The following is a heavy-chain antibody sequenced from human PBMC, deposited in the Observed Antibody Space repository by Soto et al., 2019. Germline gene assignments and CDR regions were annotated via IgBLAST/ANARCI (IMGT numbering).Heavy chain of an antibody. V-gene: IGHV1-69*13. CDR1: GGTFSSYA. CDR3: AREGYYYGSGSPRWFDP. Sequence: VKVSCKASGGTFSSYAISWVRQAPGQGLEWMGGIIPIFGTANYAQKFQGRVTITADESTSTAYMELSSLRSEDTAVYYCAREGYYYGSGSPRWFDPWGQGTLVTVSS. J-gene: IGHJ5*02. D-gene: IGHD3-10*01. CDR2: IIPIFGTA.